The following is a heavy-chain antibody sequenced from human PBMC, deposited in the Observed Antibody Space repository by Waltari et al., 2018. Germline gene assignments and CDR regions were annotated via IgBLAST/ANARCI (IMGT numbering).Heavy chain of an antibody. CDR3: AKDRGSGRIYFDS. Sequence: EVQLVESGGGLVEPGGSLRLHCAASGCTVSRHSMNWVRQAPGKGLEWVSHISSSTGAIYYADSVKGRFTVSRDNAQNSLYLLMNSLTAEDTASYYCAKDRGSGRIYFDSWGRGTLVAVSS. CDR2: ISSSTGAI. J-gene: IGHJ4*02. V-gene: IGHV3-48*04. D-gene: IGHD3-10*01. CDR1: GCTVSRHS.